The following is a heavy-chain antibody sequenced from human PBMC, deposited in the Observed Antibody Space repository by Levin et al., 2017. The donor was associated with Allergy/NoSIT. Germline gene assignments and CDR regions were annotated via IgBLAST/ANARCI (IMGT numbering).Heavy chain of an antibody. D-gene: IGHD3-22*01. CDR1: GFNLDEFA. Sequence: LTGGSLRLSCAASGFNLDEFAMHWVRQAPGKGLEWVSGITWNSGIKDYADSVKGRFTISRDNAKNSLYLQMDSLRPEDTALYYCAKTTRTLIDDPLDSWGQGTLVAVSS. J-gene: IGHJ4*02. CDR2: ITWNSGIK. CDR3: AKTTRTLIDDPLDS. V-gene: IGHV3-9*01.